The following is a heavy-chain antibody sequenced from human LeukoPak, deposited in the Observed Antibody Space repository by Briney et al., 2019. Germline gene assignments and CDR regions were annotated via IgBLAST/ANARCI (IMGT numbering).Heavy chain of an antibody. CDR3: ARLLGMGAFDI. V-gene: IGHV4-34*01. D-gene: IGHD7-27*01. J-gene: IGHJ3*02. Sequence: KPSETLSLTCAVYGGSFSGYYWSWIRQPPGKGLEWIGEIYHSGSTNYNASLKSRVTTSVDKSKNQFSLKLSSVTAADTAVYYCARLLGMGAFDIWGQGTLVTVSS. CDR1: GGSFSGYY. CDR2: IYHSGST.